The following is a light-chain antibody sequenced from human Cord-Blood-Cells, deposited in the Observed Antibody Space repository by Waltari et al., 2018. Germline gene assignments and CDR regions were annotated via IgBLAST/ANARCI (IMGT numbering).Light chain of an antibody. CDR1: KLGDKY. Sequence: SYELTQPPSVSVSPGQTASITCSGDKLGDKYACWYQQKPGQSPVLVIYQDSKRPSGSPERFSSSNSRNTATLTISGTQAVDEADYYCQAWDSSTVVFGGGTKLTVL. CDR2: QDS. V-gene: IGLV3-1*01. J-gene: IGLJ2*01. CDR3: QAWDSSTVV.